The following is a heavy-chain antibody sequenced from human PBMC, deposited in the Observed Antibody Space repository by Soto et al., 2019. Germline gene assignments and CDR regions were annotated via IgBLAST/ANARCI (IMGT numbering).Heavy chain of an antibody. J-gene: IGHJ3*02. CDR1: GFSLSTSGVG. Sequence: QITLKESGPTLVKPTQTLTLTCTFSGFSLSTSGVGVGWIRQPPGKALEWLALIYWDDDKRYSPSLKSRLTLTKDTSKNQVVLTMTNMDPVDTATYYCAHSHNYYYDSSGYYYYAFDIWGQGTMVTVSS. V-gene: IGHV2-5*02. CDR3: AHSHNYYYDSSGYYYYAFDI. D-gene: IGHD3-22*01. CDR2: IYWDDDK.